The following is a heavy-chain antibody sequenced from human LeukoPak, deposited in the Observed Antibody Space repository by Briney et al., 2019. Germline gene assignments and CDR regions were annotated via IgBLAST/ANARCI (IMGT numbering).Heavy chain of an antibody. V-gene: IGHV3-64*04. J-gene: IGHJ4*02. CDR3: ARDGEMTTMAYYFDY. CDR2: ITSDGGST. D-gene: IGHD5-24*01. CDR1: GFTFSSYA. Sequence: GGSLRLSCSASGFTFSSYAIHWVRQAPGQGLEYVSAITSDGGSTYYADSVKGRFTISRDNSKNTLYLQMNSLTAEDTAVYYCARDGEMTTMAYYFDYWGQGTPVTVSS.